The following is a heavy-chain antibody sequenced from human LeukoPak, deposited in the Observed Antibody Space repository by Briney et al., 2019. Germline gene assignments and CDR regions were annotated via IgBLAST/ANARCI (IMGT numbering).Heavy chain of an antibody. Sequence: GASVKVSCKASGYTFNSHPMHWVRQAPGQRLEWMGIIYPGDSDTRYSPSFQGQVTISADKSISTAYLQWSSLKASDTAMYYCARQGPTGDFDYWGQGTLVTVSS. V-gene: IGHV5-51*01. D-gene: IGHD7-27*01. CDR2: IYPGDSDT. CDR3: ARQGPTGDFDY. J-gene: IGHJ4*02. CDR1: GYTFNSHP.